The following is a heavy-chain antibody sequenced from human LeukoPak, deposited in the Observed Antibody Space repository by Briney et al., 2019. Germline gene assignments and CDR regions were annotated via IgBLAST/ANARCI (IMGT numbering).Heavy chain of an antibody. D-gene: IGHD2-2*01. J-gene: IGHJ6*02. CDR2: ISGSGGST. CDR1: GFTFSSYA. V-gene: IGHV3-23*01. CDR3: AKEGYCSSTSCFYGMDV. Sequence: GGSLRLSCAASGFTFSSYAMSWVRQAPGKGLEWVSAISGSGGSTHYADSVKGRFTISRDNSKNTLYLQMNSLRAEDTAVYYCAKEGYCSSTSCFYGMDVWGQGTTVTVSS.